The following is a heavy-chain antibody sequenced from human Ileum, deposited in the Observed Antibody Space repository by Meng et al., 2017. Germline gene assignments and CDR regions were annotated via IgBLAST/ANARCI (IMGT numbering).Heavy chain of an antibody. CDR3: VRDGPNYFDQ. CDR1: GFTFSCYW. J-gene: IGHJ4*02. Sequence: EVQLVDSGGGLVQPGGSLRLSWAASGFTFSCYWMHWFRQGTGKSLVWLSHINSDGTGTSYAESVRGRFTISRDNAKNTLYLQMNSLTVEDTAVYYCVRDGPNYFDQWGQGTLVTVSS. V-gene: IGHV3-74*01. CDR2: INSDGTGT.